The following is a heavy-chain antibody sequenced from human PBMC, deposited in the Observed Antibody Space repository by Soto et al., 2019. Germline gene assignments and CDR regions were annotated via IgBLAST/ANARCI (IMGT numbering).Heavy chain of an antibody. J-gene: IGHJ6*03. CDR1: GGSISSYY. CDR3: ARSWGLSFDYYYYMDV. V-gene: IGHV4-59*01. D-gene: IGHD3-16*02. Sequence: SETLSLTCTVSGGSISSYYWSWIRQPPGKGLEWIGYIYYSGSTNYNPSLKSRVTISVDTSKNQFSLKLSSVTAADTAVYYCARSWGLSFDYYYYMDVWGKGTTVTVSS. CDR2: IYYSGST.